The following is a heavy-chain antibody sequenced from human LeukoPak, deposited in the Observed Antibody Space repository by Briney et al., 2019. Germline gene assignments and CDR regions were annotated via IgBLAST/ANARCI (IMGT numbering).Heavy chain of an antibody. CDR3: ARHATWSMTTVD. J-gene: IGHJ4*02. CDR1: GGSISSYY. CDR2: IYYSGST. Sequence: SETLSLTCTVSGGSISSYYWSWIRQPPGKGLEWIGYIYYSGSTNYDPSLKSRVTISVDASKNQFSLKLSSVTAADTAVYYRARHATWSMTTVDWGQGTLVTVSS. D-gene: IGHD4-23*01. V-gene: IGHV4-59*08.